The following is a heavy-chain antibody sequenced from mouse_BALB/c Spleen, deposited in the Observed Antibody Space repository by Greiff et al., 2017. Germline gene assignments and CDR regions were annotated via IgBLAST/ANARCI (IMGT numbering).Heavy chain of an antibody. CDR2: ISSGGST. CDR3: ARRGNYGNYYAMDY. CDR1: GFTFSSYA. J-gene: IGHJ4*01. D-gene: IGHD2-1*01. V-gene: IGHV5-6-5*01. Sequence: DVHLVESGGGLVKPGGSLKLSCAASGFTFSSYAMSWVRQTPEKRLEWVASISSGGSTYYPDSVEGRFTISRDNARNILYLQMSSLRSEDTAMYYCARRGNYGNYYAMDYWGQGTSVTVSS.